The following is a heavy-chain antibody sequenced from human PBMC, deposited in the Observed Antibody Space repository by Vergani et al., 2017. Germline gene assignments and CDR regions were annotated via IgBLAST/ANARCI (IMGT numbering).Heavy chain of an antibody. CDR2: IHYSGST. CDR3: ARDFLVVKIGPDAFDI. J-gene: IGHJ3*02. V-gene: IGHV4-59*01. D-gene: IGHD3-22*01. Sequence: QVQLQESGPGLVKPSETLSLTCSVSGGSISSYYWSWIRQPPGKGLEWIGYIHYSGSTNYNPSLNSRVTISVDTSKKQFSLKLSSVTAADTAVYYCARDFLVVKIGPDAFDIWGQGTMVTVSS. CDR1: GGSISSYY.